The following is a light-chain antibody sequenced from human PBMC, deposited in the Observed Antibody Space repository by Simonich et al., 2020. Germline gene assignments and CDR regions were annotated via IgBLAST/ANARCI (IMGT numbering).Light chain of an antibody. Sequence: AIRMTQSPSSLSASTGDRVTITCRASQGISSDLAWYQQKPGKAPKLLIYAASTLQSGVPSRFRCSGSGTDFTLTISSLQAEDVAVYYCQQYYSTPLMYTFGQGTKLQIK. CDR2: AAS. CDR3: QQYYSTPLMYT. J-gene: IGKJ2*01. V-gene: IGKV1-8*01. CDR1: QGISSD.